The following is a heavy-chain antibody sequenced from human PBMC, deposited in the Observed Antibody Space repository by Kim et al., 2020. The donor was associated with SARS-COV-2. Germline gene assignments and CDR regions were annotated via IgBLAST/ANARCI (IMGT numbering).Heavy chain of an antibody. D-gene: IGHD6-19*01. CDR2: ISWNSGSI. V-gene: IGHV3-9*01. Sequence: GGSLRLSCVASGFTFDDYAMHWVRQAPGKGLEWVSGISWNSGSIGYADSVKGRFTISRDNAKNSLYLQMNSLRAEDTALYYCAKDIAPLSAVRYYYGMDVWGQGTTVTVSS. CDR3: AKDIAPLSAVRYYYGMDV. CDR1: GFTFDDYA. J-gene: IGHJ6*02.